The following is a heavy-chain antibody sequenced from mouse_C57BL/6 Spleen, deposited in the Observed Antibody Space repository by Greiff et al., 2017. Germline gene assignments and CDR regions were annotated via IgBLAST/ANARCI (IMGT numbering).Heavy chain of an antibody. J-gene: IGHJ3*01. CDR3: ARDDGGLALFAY. CDR2: ISDGGSYT. V-gene: IGHV5-4*01. D-gene: IGHD2-3*01. Sequence: EVQVVESGGGLVKPGGSLKLSCAASGFTFSSYAMSWVRQTPEKRLEWVATISDGGSYTYYPDNVKGRYTISRDNAKNNLYLQMSHLKSEDTAMYDCARDDGGLALFAYWGQGTLVTVSA. CDR1: GFTFSSYA.